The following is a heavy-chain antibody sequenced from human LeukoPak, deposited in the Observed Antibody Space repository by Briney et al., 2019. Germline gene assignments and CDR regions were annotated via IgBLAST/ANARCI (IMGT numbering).Heavy chain of an antibody. D-gene: IGHD7-27*01. V-gene: IGHV3-23*01. Sequence: GGSLRLSCAASGFTFTSYSMNWVRQAPGKGLEWVSTISGGGGSTYYADSVKGRFTISRDDSKNTLYLQMNSLRAEDTAVYYCARDPNWGSGYWGQGTLVTVSS. CDR1: GFTFTSYS. CDR2: ISGGGGST. CDR3: ARDPNWGSGY. J-gene: IGHJ4*02.